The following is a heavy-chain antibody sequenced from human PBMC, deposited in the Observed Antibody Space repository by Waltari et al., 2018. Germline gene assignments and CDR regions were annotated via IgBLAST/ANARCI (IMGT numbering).Heavy chain of an antibody. J-gene: IGHJ6*02. D-gene: IGHD4-17*01. CDR1: GYSISSGYY. CDR2: IYHSGST. Sequence: QVQLQESGPGLVKPSETLSLTCAVSGYSISSGYYWGWIRQPPGKGLEWIGSIYHSGSTYYNPSLKSRVTISVDTSKNQFSLKLSSVTAADTAVYYCARDMLYGDYIGYYYGMDVWGQGTTVTVSS. CDR3: ARDMLYGDYIGYYYGMDV. V-gene: IGHV4-38-2*02.